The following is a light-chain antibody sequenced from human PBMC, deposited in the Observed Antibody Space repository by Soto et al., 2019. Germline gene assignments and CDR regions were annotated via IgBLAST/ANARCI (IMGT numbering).Light chain of an antibody. CDR2: AAS. CDR1: QRISSY. Sequence: DIQMTQSPSSLSASVGDRVTITCRASQRISSYLNWYQQKPGKAPKLLIYAASSLQSGVPSRFSGSGSGTEFTLPISSLQPEDFATYYCQQSYSTPYTFGQGTKLEIK. V-gene: IGKV1-39*01. CDR3: QQSYSTPYT. J-gene: IGKJ2*01.